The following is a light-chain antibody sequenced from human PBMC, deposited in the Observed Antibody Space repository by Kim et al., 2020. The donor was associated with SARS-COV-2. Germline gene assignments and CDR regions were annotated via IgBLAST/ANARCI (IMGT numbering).Light chain of an antibody. Sequence: PGTRAPLSCRASQGVNSYLAWYHQKPGQAPRVLFYAAATRATDIPARVSASGSGTEFTLTISSLQSEDYGVYYCQQYNNWPVTFGGGTKVEIK. J-gene: IGKJ4*01. CDR3: QQYNNWPVT. V-gene: IGKV3-15*01. CDR1: QGVNSY. CDR2: AAA.